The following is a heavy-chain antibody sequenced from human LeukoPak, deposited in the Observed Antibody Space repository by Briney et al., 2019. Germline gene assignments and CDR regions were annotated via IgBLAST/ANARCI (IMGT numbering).Heavy chain of an antibody. Sequence: SETLSLTCSVYGGSSSGYYGGWNRQPPGKGLEWIGAISHSGSTNYNPSLKSRVTISVDTSKNQFSLKLSSVTAADYGVYYCDYGCWGQYLAYFHYWGQGTLVTVSS. D-gene: IGHD3-16*01. CDR3: DYGCWGQYLAYFHY. CDR1: GGSSSGYY. CDR2: ISHSGST. V-gene: IGHV4-34*01. J-gene: IGHJ4*02.